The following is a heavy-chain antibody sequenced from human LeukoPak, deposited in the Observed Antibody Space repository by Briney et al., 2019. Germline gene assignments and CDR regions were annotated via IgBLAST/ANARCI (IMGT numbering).Heavy chain of an antibody. V-gene: IGHV1-2*02. CDR2: INPNSGGT. D-gene: IGHD1-14*01. CDR1: GYTFTGYY. CDR3: ARQRPGYYYGMDV. Sequence: ASVKVSCKASGYTFTGYYTHWVRQAPGQGLEWMGWINPNSGGTNYAQKFQGRVTMTRDTSISTAYMELSRLRSDDTAVYYCARQRPGYYYGMDVWGQGTTVTVSS. J-gene: IGHJ6*02.